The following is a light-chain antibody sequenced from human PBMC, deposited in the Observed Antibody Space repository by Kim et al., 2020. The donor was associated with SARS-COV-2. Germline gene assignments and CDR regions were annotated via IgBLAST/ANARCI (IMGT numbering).Light chain of an antibody. CDR1: KLGDKY. V-gene: IGLV3-1*01. CDR3: QAWDGSTEV. J-gene: IGLJ1*01. Sequence: SVSPGQTASITCSGDKLGDKYACWYQQKPGQSPVLVIYQDSKRPSGIPERFSGSNSGNTGTLTISGTQAMDEADDYCQAWDGSTEVFGTGAKVTVL. CDR2: QDS.